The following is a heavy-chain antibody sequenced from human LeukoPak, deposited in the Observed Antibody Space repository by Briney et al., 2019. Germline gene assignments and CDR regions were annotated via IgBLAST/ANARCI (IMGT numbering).Heavy chain of an antibody. CDR2: ISGSGGST. D-gene: IGHD6-13*01. J-gene: IGHJ4*02. V-gene: IGHV3-23*01. CDR1: GFTFSSYA. Sequence: PGGSLRLSCAASGFTFSSYAMSWVRQAPGKGLGWVSVISGSGGSTYYADSVKGRFTISRDNSKNTLYLQMNSLRAEDTAVYYCAKISQSIAVAGSFHDWGLGALVTVSS. CDR3: AKISQSIAVAGSFHD.